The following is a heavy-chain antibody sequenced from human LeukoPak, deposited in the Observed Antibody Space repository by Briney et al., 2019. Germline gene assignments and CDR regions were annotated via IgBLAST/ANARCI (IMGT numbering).Heavy chain of an antibody. CDR2: IYYNGNT. Sequence: PSETLSLTCSVSDGSINSYYWNWIRRPPGKGLEWIGYIYYNGNTNYSPSLRSRVTMSVDTSKNLFSLKVSSVTAADTAVYYCARGRSNYYGMDVWGQGTTVTVSS. CDR3: ARGRSNYYGMDV. J-gene: IGHJ6*02. D-gene: IGHD1-26*01. CDR1: DGSINSYY. V-gene: IGHV4-59*01.